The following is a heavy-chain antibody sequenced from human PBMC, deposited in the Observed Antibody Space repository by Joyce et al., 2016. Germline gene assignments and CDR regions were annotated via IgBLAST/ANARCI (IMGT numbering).Heavy chain of an antibody. CDR1: GESIRTNNHY. D-gene: IGHD3-10*01. V-gene: IGHV4-39*01. J-gene: IGHJ3*02. CDR3: EGRWWLGGRTHAVDI. Sequence: QLQLQESGPGLVKPSETLSLTCTVSGESIRTNNHYWGWIRQPPGTGLECVGKIYTVGIAYYNPSLRSRVTISVDNSKNKFSLILNTVTAADTAVYYCEGRWWLGGRTHAVDIWGRGTVVTVSS. CDR2: IYTVGIA.